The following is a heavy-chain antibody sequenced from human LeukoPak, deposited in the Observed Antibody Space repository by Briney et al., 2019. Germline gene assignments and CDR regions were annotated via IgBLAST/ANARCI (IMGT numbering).Heavy chain of an antibody. Sequence: PGGSLRLSCAASGFTFSSYGMHWVRQAPGKGLEWVAVISYDGSNKYYADSVKGRFTISRDNSKNTLYLQMNSLRAEDTAVYYCAKCIHEYVWGSYRDYFYYWGQGTLVTVSS. CDR3: AKCIHEYVWGSYRDYFYY. J-gene: IGHJ4*02. V-gene: IGHV3-30*18. CDR1: GFTFSSYG. CDR2: ISYDGSNK. D-gene: IGHD3-16*01.